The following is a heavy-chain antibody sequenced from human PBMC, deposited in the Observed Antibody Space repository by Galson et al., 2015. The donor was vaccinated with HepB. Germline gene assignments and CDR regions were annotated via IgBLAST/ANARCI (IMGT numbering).Heavy chain of an antibody. J-gene: IGHJ4*02. V-gene: IGHV5-51*01. CDR2: IYPGDSDT. Sequence: QSGAEVKKPGESLKISCKGSGYSFTSYWIGWVRQMPGKGLEWMGIIYPGDSDTRYSPSFQGQVTISADKSISTAYLQWSSLKASDTAMYYCARQASDSSSWFNDEWGYFDYWGQGTLVTVSS. D-gene: IGHD6-13*01. CDR1: GYSFTSYW. CDR3: ARQASDSSSWFNDEWGYFDY.